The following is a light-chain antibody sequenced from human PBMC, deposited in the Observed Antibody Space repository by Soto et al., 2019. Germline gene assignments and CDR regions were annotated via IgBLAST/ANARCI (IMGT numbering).Light chain of an antibody. CDR2: DVS. V-gene: IGLV2-14*01. Sequence: QSALTQPASGSGSPGQSITISCTGTSSDVGSYNYVSWYQQYPGKAPKLMIYDVSNRPSGVSYRFSGSKSGNTASLTISGLQAEDEADYYCSSYTTSSTNVVFGGGNKLTVL. J-gene: IGLJ2*01. CDR3: SSYTTSSTNVV. CDR1: SSDVGSYNY.